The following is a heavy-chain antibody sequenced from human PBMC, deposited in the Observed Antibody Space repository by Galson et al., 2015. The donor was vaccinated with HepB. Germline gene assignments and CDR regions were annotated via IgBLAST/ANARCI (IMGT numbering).Heavy chain of an antibody. J-gene: IGHJ2*01. CDR2: ISYTGSYT. CDR3: VRPRGAGAGDYQNWYFDL. Sequence: SLRLSCAASGFSFNYFPMHWVRQAPGKGLEWVAVISYTGSYTGYADFGRGRFTISRDNSKNALYLQMNSLRVKDTALYYCVRPRGAGAGDYQNWYFDLWGRGTLVTVSS. V-gene: IGHV3-30-3*01. CDR1: GFSFNYFP. D-gene: IGHD4-17*01.